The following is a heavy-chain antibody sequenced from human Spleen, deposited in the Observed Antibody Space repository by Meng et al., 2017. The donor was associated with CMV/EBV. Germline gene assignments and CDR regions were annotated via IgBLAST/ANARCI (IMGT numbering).Heavy chain of an antibody. CDR3: AKAMYAFWGGHQNSSYYFDY. D-gene: IGHD3-3*01. Sequence: DAALLWFLSSPRQCLLSVSLINCDASSLFSADSVTFRFTISRDNTKNSLYLPMNTLSAEATALYYCAKAMYAFWGGHQNSSYYFDYWGLGTLVTVSS. CDR1: DAA. V-gene: IGHV3-43D*03. J-gene: IGHJ4*01. CDR2: INCDASSL.